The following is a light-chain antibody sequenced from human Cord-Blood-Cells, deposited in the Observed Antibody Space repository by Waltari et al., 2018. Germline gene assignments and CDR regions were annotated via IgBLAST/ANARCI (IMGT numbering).Light chain of an antibody. CDR1: HLGLKY. V-gene: IGLV3-1*01. J-gene: IGLJ2*01. CDR3: QAWDRSSVV. Sequence: SYELTHPPPVSLSPGQTASITRSGDHLGLKYACWYQQKPRQSPVLVIYQDSKRPSGIPERVSGSNSGNTATLTISGTQAMDEADYYSQAWDRSSVVFGGGTNLTVL. CDR2: QDS.